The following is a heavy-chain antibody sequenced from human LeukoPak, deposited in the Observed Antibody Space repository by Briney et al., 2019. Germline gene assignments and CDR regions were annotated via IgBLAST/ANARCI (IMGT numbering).Heavy chain of an antibody. V-gene: IGHV1-69*01. Sequence: SVKVSCKASGGTFSSYAISWVRQAPGQGLEWMGGIIPIFGTANYAQKFQGRVTITADESTSTAYMELSSLRSEDTAVYYCASQWFGELDAPDQWGQGTLVTVST. J-gene: IGHJ5*02. CDR3: ASQWFGELDAPDQ. D-gene: IGHD3-10*01. CDR2: IIPIFGTA. CDR1: GGTFSSYA.